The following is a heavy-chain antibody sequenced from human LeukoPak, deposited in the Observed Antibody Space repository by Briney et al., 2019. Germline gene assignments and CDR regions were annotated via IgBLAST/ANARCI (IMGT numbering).Heavy chain of an antibody. CDR1: GFTFSSYW. CDR3: ARVPSLVRRYYYMDV. Sequence: GGSLRLSCAASGFTFSSYWMHWVRQAPGKGLVWVSRINSDGSSTSYADSVKGRFTISRDNAKSTLYLQMNSLRAEDTAVYYCARVPSLVRRYYYMDVWGKGTTVTISS. D-gene: IGHD6-13*01. V-gene: IGHV3-74*01. CDR2: INSDGSST. J-gene: IGHJ6*03.